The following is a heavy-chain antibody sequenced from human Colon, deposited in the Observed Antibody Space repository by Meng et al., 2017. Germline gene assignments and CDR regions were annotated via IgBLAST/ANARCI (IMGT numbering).Heavy chain of an antibody. CDR3: AKNRVGHDY. CDR2: IKHDGSEE. D-gene: IGHD1-26*01. Sequence: GESLKISCAASGFIFSSNFMSWVRQAPGKGLGWVASIKHDGSEEGYVDSVKGRFTISRDNTKNSLYLQMNSLRAEDTAVYYCAKNRVGHDYWGQGMLVTVSS. V-gene: IGHV3-7*01. CDR1: GFIFSSNF. J-gene: IGHJ4*02.